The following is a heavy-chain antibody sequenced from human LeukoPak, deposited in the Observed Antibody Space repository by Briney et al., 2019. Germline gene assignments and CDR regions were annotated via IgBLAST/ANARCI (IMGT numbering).Heavy chain of an antibody. J-gene: IGHJ2*01. CDR2: MNPVSGNT. Sequence: ASVKVSCKASGYTFTSYDVNWVRQATGQGLEWMAWMNPVSGNTGFAEKFRGRITLTRDNAITTAYMELSRLRSDDTAVYYCARGVGVVVPAAIDWYFDLWGRGTLVTVSS. CDR3: ARGVGVVVPAAIDWYFDL. D-gene: IGHD2-2*02. V-gene: IGHV1-8*01. CDR1: GYTFTSYD.